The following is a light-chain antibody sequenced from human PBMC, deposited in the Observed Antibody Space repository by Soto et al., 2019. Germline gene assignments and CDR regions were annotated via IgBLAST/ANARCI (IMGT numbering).Light chain of an antibody. CDR2: DAS. Sequence: DIQMTQSPSSLSASLADRVTITCQASQDISNYLNCYQQKPGKAPKLLIYDASNLETGVPSRFSGSGSGTDFTFTISSLQPEDIATYYCQQYDNLPLTFGGGTKVDIK. CDR3: QQYDNLPLT. J-gene: IGKJ4*01. V-gene: IGKV1-33*01. CDR1: QDISNY.